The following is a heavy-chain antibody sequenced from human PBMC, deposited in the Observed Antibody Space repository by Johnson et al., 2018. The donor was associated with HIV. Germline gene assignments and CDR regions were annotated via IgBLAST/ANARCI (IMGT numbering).Heavy chain of an antibody. CDR3: AREGGGSLDDAFDI. V-gene: IGHV3-53*01. CDR1: GFTVSSNY. D-gene: IGHD1-26*01. CDR2: IYSGGST. Sequence: VQLVESGGGLIQPGGSLRLSCAASGFTVSSNYMSWVRQAPGKGLDWVSVIYSGGSTYYADSVKGRFTISRDNAKNSLYLQMNSLRAEDTALYYCAREGGGSLDDAFDIWGQGTMVTVSS. J-gene: IGHJ3*02.